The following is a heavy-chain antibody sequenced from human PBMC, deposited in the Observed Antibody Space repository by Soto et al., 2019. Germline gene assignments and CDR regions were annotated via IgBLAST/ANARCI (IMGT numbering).Heavy chain of an antibody. Sequence: GSLRLSCAASGFTFSSYVMSWVRQAPGKGLEWVSAISGSGGSTYYADSVKGRFTISRDNSKNTLYLQMNSLRAEDTAVYYCAKQLGIGSSSDAFDIWGQGTMVTVSS. V-gene: IGHV3-23*01. CDR1: GFTFSSYV. D-gene: IGHD7-27*01. CDR2: ISGSGGST. CDR3: AKQLGIGSSSDAFDI. J-gene: IGHJ3*02.